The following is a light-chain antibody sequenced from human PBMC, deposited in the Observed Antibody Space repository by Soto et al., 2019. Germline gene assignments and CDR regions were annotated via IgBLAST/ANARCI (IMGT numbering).Light chain of an antibody. CDR1: SSDIGGYNY. CDR2: EVS. V-gene: IGLV2-8*01. Sequence: QSALTQPPSASGSPGQSVTISCTGTSSDIGGYNYISWYQQHPGKAPKLMIYEVSKRPSGVPDRFSASKSGNTASLTVSGRQAEDEADYYCASYAVSNVVFGGGTKVTVL. CDR3: ASYAVSNVV. J-gene: IGLJ2*01.